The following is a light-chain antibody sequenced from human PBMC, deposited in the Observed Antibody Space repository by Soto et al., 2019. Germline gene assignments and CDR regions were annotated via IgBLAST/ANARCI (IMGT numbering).Light chain of an antibody. J-gene: IGKJ1*01. CDR1: QGISSY. CDR3: HQYYSYSSRT. CDR2: AAS. Sequence: NRMTQSPSSLSASPGDRVTITCRASQGISSYLAWYQQKPGKAPKLLIYAASTLQSGVPSRFSGSGSGTDFTLTISCLQSEDFATYYCHQYYSYSSRTFGQGTKVDIK. V-gene: IGKV1-8*01.